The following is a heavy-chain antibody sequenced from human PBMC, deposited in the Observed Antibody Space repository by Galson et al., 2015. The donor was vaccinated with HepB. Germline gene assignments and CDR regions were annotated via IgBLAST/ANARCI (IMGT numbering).Heavy chain of an antibody. CDR1: GGSISSSNW. CDR3: ARDPTWYPGHDDAFDI. CDR2: IYHSGST. Sequence: ETLSLTCAVSGGSISSSNWWSWVRQPPGKGLEWIGEIYHSGSTNYNPSLKSRVTISVDKSKNQFSLKLSSVTAADTAVYYCARDPTWYPGHDDAFDIWGQGTMVTVSS. V-gene: IGHV4-4*02. D-gene: IGHD6-13*01. J-gene: IGHJ3*02.